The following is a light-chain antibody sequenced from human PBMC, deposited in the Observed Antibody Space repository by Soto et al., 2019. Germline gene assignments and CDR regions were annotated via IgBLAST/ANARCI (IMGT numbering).Light chain of an antibody. J-gene: IGLJ3*02. Sequence: QSVLTQPPSASGTPGQRVTISCSGSSSNIGSNTVHWYQQLPGTAPKLVIYNHNQRPSGVPDRLSGSKSGTSASLAISGLQSEDEADYYCAAWDDRLNGWVFGGGTQLTVL. CDR2: NHN. CDR3: AAWDDRLNGWV. V-gene: IGLV1-44*01. CDR1: SSNIGSNT.